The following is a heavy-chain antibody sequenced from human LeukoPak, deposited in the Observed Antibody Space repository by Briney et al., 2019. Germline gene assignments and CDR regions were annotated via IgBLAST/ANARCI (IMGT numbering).Heavy chain of an antibody. J-gene: IGHJ4*02. Sequence: SETLSLTCTASGGSISSHYWSWIRQPPGKGLEWIGYIYYSGSTNYNPSLKSRVTISVDTSKNQFSLKLSSVTAADTAVYYCAREPQAELRYFDYWGQGTLVTVSS. D-gene: IGHD1-26*01. V-gene: IGHV4-59*11. CDR3: AREPQAELRYFDY. CDR1: GGSISSHY. CDR2: IYYSGST.